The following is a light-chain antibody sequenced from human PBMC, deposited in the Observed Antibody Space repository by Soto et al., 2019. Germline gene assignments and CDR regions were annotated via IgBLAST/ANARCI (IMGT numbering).Light chain of an antibody. J-gene: IGKJ1*01. V-gene: IGKV1-5*01. CDR1: QSINSY. CDR2: HAS. Sequence: DIQMTQSPSSLSASVGDRFTITCRAGQSINSYLNWYQQKPGTAPKVLIYHASNLQSGVPSRFSGSGSGTEFTLTISSLQPDDFATYYCQQYNSYSFGQGTKVDIK. CDR3: QQYNSYS.